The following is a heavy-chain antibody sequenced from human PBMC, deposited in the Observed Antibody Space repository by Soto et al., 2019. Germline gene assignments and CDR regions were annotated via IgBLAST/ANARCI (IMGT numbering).Heavy chain of an antibody. V-gene: IGHV3-73*02. CDR1: GFSFSDSA. J-gene: IGHJ5*02. CDR2: IGSKGQNYAT. Sequence: EVQLVESGGGLVQPGGSLKLSCAASGFSFSDSAMHWVRQASGKGLEWVGRIGSKGQNYATTYAASVKGRFIISTXVSKNTAHMQMNSLKTEDTVVYYCTKYSGTSSAPAALGQGTLVTVSS. D-gene: IGHD1-26*01. CDR3: TKYSGTSSAPAA.